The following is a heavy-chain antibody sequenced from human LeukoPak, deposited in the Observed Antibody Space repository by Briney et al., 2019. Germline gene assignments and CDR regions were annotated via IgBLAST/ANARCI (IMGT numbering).Heavy chain of an antibody. V-gene: IGHV3-53*01. J-gene: IGHJ4*02. CDR1: GFTFSINT. D-gene: IGHD6-19*01. CDR3: ARGRLVYWLVLFDY. Sequence: GGSLRLSFAASGFTFSINTRPGFRQAPGKGLEWVSVIYSGGSTYYADSVKGRFTISRDNSKNTLYLQLTSLRAEDTAVYYCARGRLVYWLVLFDYWGQGTLVTVSS. CDR2: IYSGGST.